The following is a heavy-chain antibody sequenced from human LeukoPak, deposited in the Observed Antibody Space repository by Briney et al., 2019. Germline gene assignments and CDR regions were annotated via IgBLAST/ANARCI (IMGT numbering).Heavy chain of an antibody. CDR3: ARVGSGYPYYYYYYMDV. CDR2: IYYSGST. CDR1: GGSISSYY. V-gene: IGHV4-59*01. Sequence: KPSETLSLTCTVSGGSISSYYWSWIRQPPGKGLEWIGYIYYSGSTNYNPSLKSRVTISVDTSTNQFSLKLSSVTAADTAVYYCARVGSGYPYYYYYYMDVWGKGTTVTISS. J-gene: IGHJ6*03. D-gene: IGHD3-22*01.